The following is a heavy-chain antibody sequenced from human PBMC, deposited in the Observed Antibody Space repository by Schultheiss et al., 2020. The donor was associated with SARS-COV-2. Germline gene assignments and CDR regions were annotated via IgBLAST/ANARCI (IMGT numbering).Heavy chain of an antibody. CDR3: TRSSGGGFCDY. Sequence: ASVKVSFKASSYTFTSYGISWVRQAPGQGLEWMGWISAYNGNTKYAQKFQGGVTITRDTSASTAYMELSSLRSEDTAVYYCTRSSGGGFCDYWGQGTLVTVSS. CDR1: SYTFTSYG. V-gene: IGHV1-18*01. D-gene: IGHD2-15*01. J-gene: IGHJ4*02. CDR2: ISAYNGNT.